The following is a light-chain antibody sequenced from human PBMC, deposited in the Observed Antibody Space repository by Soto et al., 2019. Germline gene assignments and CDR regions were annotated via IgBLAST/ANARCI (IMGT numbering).Light chain of an antibody. CDR3: SSYTSSGTYV. J-gene: IGLJ1*01. Sequence: QSVLTQPASVSGSPGQSITISCAGSSTDVGGYKYVSWYQQHPGRAPKLMIYDVSNRPSGVSYRFSGSKSDNTASLTISGLQAEDEADYYCSSYTSSGTYVFGTGTKVTVL. V-gene: IGLV2-14*03. CDR1: STDVGGYKY. CDR2: DVS.